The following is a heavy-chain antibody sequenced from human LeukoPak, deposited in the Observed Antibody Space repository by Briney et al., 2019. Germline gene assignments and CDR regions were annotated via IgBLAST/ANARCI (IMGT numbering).Heavy chain of an antibody. CDR3: ARDVNGGYFDY. Sequence: PGGSLRLSCTASGFTFSDCDMNWFRQAPGKGLEWVSSISYRSSHMYYADSVKGRFTISRDNAENSLYLQMNSLRVEDTAVYYCARDVNGGYFDYWGQGTLVTVSS. D-gene: IGHD4-23*01. V-gene: IGHV3-21*01. CDR1: GFTFSDCD. CDR2: ISYRSSHM. J-gene: IGHJ4*02.